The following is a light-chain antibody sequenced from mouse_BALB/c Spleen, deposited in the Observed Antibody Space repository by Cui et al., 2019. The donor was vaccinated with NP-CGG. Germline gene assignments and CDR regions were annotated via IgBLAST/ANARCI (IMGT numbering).Light chain of an antibody. CDR1: TGAVTTSNY. Sequence: QAVVTQESALTTSPGQTVTLTCRPSTGAVTTSNYANWVQEKPDHLFTGLIGGTNNRAPGVPARFSDSLIGNKAALTITGAQTEDEAIYFCALWYSNHWVFDGGTKLTVL. CDR2: GTN. V-gene: IGLV1*01. CDR3: ALWYSNHWV. J-gene: IGLJ1*01.